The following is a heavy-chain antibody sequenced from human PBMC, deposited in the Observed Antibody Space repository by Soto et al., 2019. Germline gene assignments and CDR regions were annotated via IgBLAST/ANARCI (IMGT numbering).Heavy chain of an antibody. J-gene: IGHJ6*03. Sequence: SDTLSLTCAVYGGSFSGYYWSWIRQPPGKGLEWIGEINHSGSTNYNPSLKSRVTISVDTSKNQFSLKLSSVTAADTAVYYCARGYCSGGSCYSLIGYSYYYYMDVWGKGTTVTVSS. CDR2: INHSGST. CDR3: ARGYCSGGSCYSLIGYSYYYYMDV. V-gene: IGHV4-34*01. CDR1: GGSFSGYY. D-gene: IGHD2-15*01.